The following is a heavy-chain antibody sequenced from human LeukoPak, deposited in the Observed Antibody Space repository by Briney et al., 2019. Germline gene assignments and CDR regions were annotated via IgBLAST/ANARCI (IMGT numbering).Heavy chain of an antibody. CDR2: ISGSGGST. CDR3: AKDRWDIVVVVAATDEYFQH. D-gene: IGHD2-15*01. V-gene: IGHV3-23*01. CDR1: GFTFSSYA. J-gene: IGHJ1*01. Sequence: PGGSLRLSCAASGFTFSSYAMSWVRQAPGKGLEWVSAISGSGGSTYYADSVKGRFTISRDNSKNTLYLQMNSLRVEDTAVYYCAKDRWDIVVVVAATDEYFQHWGQGTLVTVSS.